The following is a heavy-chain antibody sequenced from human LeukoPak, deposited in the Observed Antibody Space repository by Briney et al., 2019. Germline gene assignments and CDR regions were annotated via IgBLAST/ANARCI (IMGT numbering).Heavy chain of an antibody. Sequence: SETLSLTCTVKDVSLNGYHWNWIRQSPGKGLEWIGQINYSGNTNYNPSLKSRVTISVDTSKNQFSLKLSSVPAADTAVYYCARATYYDYIWGSYRKSEGFDYWGQGTLVTVSS. CDR2: INYSGNT. CDR1: DVSLNGYH. D-gene: IGHD3-16*02. J-gene: IGHJ4*02. CDR3: ARATYYDYIWGSYRKSEGFDY. V-gene: IGHV4-34*01.